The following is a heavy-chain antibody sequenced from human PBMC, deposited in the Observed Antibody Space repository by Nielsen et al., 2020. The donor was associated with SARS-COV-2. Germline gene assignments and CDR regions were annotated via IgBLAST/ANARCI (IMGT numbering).Heavy chain of an antibody. J-gene: IGHJ2*01. CDR2: IASSSNFI. CDR1: GFTFSKYS. CDR3: AREIFYTNYGRKYFDL. D-gene: IGHD4-11*01. V-gene: IGHV3-21*01. Sequence: GGSLRLSCAASGFTFSKYSMTWVRQAPGKGLEWVSSIASSSNFIYYADSVEGRFTTSRDNAKNSLVLQMNNLRADDTAIYYCAREIFYTNYGRKYFDLWGRGSLVTVSS.